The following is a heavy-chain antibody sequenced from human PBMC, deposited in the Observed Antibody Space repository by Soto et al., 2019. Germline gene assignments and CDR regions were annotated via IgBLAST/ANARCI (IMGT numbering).Heavy chain of an antibody. J-gene: IGHJ6*02. V-gene: IGHV1-69*13. CDR3: AGARLRLGGFWAHYYYGMDV. Sequence: SVKVSCKASGGTFSSYAISWVRQAPGQGLEWMGGIIPIFGTANYAQKFQGRVTITADESTSTAYMELSSLRSEDTAVYYCAGARLRLGGFWAHYYYGMDVWGQGTTVTVSS. CDR1: GGTFSSYA. CDR2: IIPIFGTA. D-gene: IGHD3-16*01.